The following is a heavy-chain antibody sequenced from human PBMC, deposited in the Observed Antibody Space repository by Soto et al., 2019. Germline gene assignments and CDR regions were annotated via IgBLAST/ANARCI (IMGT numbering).Heavy chain of an antibody. CDR2: INPKSGVT. V-gene: IGHV1-2*02. D-gene: IGHD6-13*01. CDR1: GYTFPDYY. Sequence: QLHLVQSEAEVKKPGASLRVSCKASGYTFPDYYIHWVRQAPGQGLEWMGWINPKSGVTNSAQKFQGRITMTRDTSITTAYLELSSLRSDDTAVYYCARGPKQTPRHSNSWFVPDYLGQGSLVTVSS. J-gene: IGHJ4*02. CDR3: ARGPKQTPRHSNSWFVPDY.